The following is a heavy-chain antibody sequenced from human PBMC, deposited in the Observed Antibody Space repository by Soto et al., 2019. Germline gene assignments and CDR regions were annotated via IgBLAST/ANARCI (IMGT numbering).Heavy chain of an antibody. CDR3: ARAGSGSSGWSTNWFDY. J-gene: IGHJ4*02. CDR2: MFTGGNS. V-gene: IGHV4-38-2*02. CDR1: GYSISRGYY. D-gene: IGHD6-19*01. Sequence: SETLSLTCSVSGYSISRGYYWGWIRQPPGKGLEWLGSMFTGGNSYDNPSLKSRVTMSVDTSKNQFSLKLSSVTAADTAVYYCARAGSGSSGWSTNWFDYWGQGALVTVSS.